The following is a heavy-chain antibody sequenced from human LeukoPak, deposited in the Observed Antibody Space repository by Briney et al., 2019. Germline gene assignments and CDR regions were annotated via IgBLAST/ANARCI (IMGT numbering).Heavy chain of an antibody. CDR1: GFTFSNAW. D-gene: IGHD4-17*01. CDR3: TTGTTVRYYYYYMDV. CDR2: IKSKTDGGTT. Sequence: GGSLRLSCAASGFTFSNAWMSWVRQAPGKGLEWVGRIKSKTDGGTTDYAAPVKGRFTISRDDSKNTLYLQMNSLKTEDTAVYYCTTGTTVRYYYYYMDVWGKGTTVTVSS. J-gene: IGHJ6*03. V-gene: IGHV3-15*01.